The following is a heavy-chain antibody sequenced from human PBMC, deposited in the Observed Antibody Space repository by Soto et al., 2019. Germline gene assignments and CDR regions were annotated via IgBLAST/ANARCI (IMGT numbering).Heavy chain of an antibody. Sequence: SETLSLTCTVSGGSVSSGSYYWSWIRQPPGKGLEWIGYIYYSGSTNYNPSLKSRVTISVDTSKNQFSLKLSSVTAADTAVYYCARESWGLLGVATIKWFDPWGQGTLVTVSS. D-gene: IGHD5-12*01. V-gene: IGHV4-61*01. CDR2: IYYSGST. J-gene: IGHJ5*02. CDR3: ARESWGLLGVATIKWFDP. CDR1: GGSVSSGSYY.